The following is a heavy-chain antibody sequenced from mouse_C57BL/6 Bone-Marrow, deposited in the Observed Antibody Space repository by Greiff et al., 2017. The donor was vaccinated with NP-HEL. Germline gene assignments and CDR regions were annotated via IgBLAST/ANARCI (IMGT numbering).Heavy chain of an antibody. Sequence: QVQLKESGAELARPGASVKLSCKASGYTFTSYGISWVKQRTGQGLEWIGEIYPRSGNTYYNEKVKGKATLTADKSSSTAYMELRSLTSEDSAVYFCARRITTVVGWCFDVWGTGTTVTVSS. J-gene: IGHJ1*03. V-gene: IGHV1-81*01. CDR3: ARRITTVVGWCFDV. CDR2: IYPRSGNT. D-gene: IGHD1-1*01. CDR1: GYTFTSYG.